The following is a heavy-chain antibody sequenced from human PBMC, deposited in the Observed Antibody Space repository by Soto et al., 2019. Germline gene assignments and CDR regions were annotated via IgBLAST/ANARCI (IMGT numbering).Heavy chain of an antibody. D-gene: IGHD4-17*01. Sequence: EVQLVESGGGLVHPGGSLRLSCAASGFTFSSYEMNWVRQAPGKGLEWVSYISTSADAIYYADSVKGRFTISRDNAKNSLYLQMNSLRAEDTAVYYCARDDYGDLSYFDYWGQGTLVTVSS. CDR1: GFTFSSYE. J-gene: IGHJ4*02. CDR2: ISTSADAI. CDR3: ARDDYGDLSYFDY. V-gene: IGHV3-48*03.